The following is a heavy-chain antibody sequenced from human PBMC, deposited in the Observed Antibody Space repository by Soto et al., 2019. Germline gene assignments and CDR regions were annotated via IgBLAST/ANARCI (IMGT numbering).Heavy chain of an antibody. V-gene: IGHV4-39*01. CDR2: IYYSGST. CDR1: GGSISSSSYY. J-gene: IGHJ4*02. Sequence: ESLSRSGTVSGGSISSSSYYWGWIRQPPGKGLEWIGSIYYSGSTYYNPSLKSRVTISVDTSKNQFSPKLSSVTAADTAVYYCARHVGTSHFDYWGQGTLVTVYS. D-gene: IGHD1-7*01. CDR3: ARHVGTSHFDY.